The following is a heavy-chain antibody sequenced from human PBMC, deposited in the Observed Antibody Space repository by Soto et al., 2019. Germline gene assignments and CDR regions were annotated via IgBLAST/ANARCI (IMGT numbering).Heavy chain of an antibody. Sequence: GGSLRLSCAASGFTFGNYWMTWVRQAPGKGLEWVANMKQDESEKYYVDSVRGRFTISRDDARNSLYLQMNSLRAEDTAVYYCARGRAAASGWGQGTLVTVSS. CDR3: ARGRAAASG. D-gene: IGHD6-13*01. V-gene: IGHV3-7*03. J-gene: IGHJ4*02. CDR1: GFTFGNYW. CDR2: MKQDESEK.